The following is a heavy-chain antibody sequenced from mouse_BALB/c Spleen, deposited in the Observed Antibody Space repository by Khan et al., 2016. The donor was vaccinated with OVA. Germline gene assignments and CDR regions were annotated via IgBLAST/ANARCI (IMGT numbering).Heavy chain of an antibody. J-gene: IGHJ2*01. V-gene: IGHV3-2*02. Sequence: EVQLVESGPGLVKPSQSLSLTCTVTGYSITSCYAWNWIRQFPGNKMEWMGYISYSGGTSYNQSLKSRISISRDTSKNQFFLQLNSVTTEDTATYYCARGKYYGYYFDYWGQGTPRTVSS. D-gene: IGHD1-1*01. CDR3: ARGKYYGYYFDY. CDR1: GYSITSCYA. CDR2: ISYSGGT.